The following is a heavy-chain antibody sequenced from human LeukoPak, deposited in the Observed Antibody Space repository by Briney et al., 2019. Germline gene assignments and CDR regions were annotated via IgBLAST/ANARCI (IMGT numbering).Heavy chain of an antibody. CDR2: ISSSSSYI. V-gene: IGHV3-21*04. Sequence: PGGSLRLSCAASGFTFSSYSMNWVRQAPGKGLEWVSSISSSSSYIYYADSVKGRFTISRDNAKNSLYLQMNSLRAEDTAVYYCAKGVRATVTSARGYNWFDPWGQGTLVTVSS. D-gene: IGHD4-11*01. J-gene: IGHJ5*02. CDR1: GFTFSSYS. CDR3: AKGVRATVTSARGYNWFDP.